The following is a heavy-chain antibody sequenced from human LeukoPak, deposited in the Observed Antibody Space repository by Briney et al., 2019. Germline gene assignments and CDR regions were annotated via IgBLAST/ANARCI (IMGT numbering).Heavy chain of an antibody. D-gene: IGHD3-22*01. V-gene: IGHV3-73*01. Sequence: GGSLRLSCAASGFTFSGSAMHWVHQASGKGLEWVGRIRSKANSYATAYAASVKGRFTISRDDSKNTAYLQMNSLKTEDTAVYYCTRPYYYDSSGITPWGQGTLVTVSS. CDR3: TRPYYYDSSGITP. CDR2: IRSKANSYAT. CDR1: GFTFSGSA. J-gene: IGHJ5*02.